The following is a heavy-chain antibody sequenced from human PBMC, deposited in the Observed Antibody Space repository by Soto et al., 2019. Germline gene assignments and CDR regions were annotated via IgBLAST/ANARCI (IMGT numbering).Heavy chain of an antibody. J-gene: IGHJ5*02. CDR1: GDSXSNNGAA. CDR3: ARTYSSGWKTYWFDP. D-gene: IGHD6-19*01. V-gene: IGHV6-1*01. CDR2: TYYRSKWFN. Sequence: SQTLSLTCAISGDSXSNNGAAWNWIRQSPSRGLEWLGRTYYRSKWFNDYAVSVKSRITISPDTSKNQFSLQLNAVTPDDTAVYYCARTYSSGWKTYWFDPWGQGTLVTVSS.